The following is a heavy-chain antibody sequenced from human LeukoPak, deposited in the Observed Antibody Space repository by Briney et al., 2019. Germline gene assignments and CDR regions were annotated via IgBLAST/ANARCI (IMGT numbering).Heavy chain of an antibody. D-gene: IGHD6-13*01. CDR2: ISYDGSNK. V-gene: IGHV3-30-3*01. J-gene: IGHJ6*02. Sequence: PGRSLRLSCAASGFTFSSYAMHWVRQAPGKGLEWVAVISYDGSNKYYADSVKGRFTISRDNSKNTLYLQMNSLRAEDTAVYYCARGFEYSSSSYGMDVWGQGTTVTVSS. CDR1: GFTFSSYA. CDR3: ARGFEYSSSSYGMDV.